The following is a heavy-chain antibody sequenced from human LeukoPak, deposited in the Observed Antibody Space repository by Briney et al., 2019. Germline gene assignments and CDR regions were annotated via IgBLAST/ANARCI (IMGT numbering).Heavy chain of an antibody. D-gene: IGHD3-16*02. CDR1: GGSISSYY. V-gene: IGHV4-59*01. CDR2: ISYSGST. Sequence: VNPSETLSLTCTVSGGSISSYYWSWIRQPPGTGLEWIGYISYSGSTNYNPSLKSRVTISVDTSKNQLSLKLNSVTAADTAVYSCARYIWGSYPTFEDYWGQGSLVTVSS. J-gene: IGHJ4*02. CDR3: ARYIWGSYPTFEDY.